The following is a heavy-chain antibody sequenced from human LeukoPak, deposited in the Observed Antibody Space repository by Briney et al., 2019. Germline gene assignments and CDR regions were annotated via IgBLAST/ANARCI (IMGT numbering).Heavy chain of an antibody. V-gene: IGHV3-21*01. CDR3: AKTRGAWVYYGMDV. J-gene: IGHJ6*02. D-gene: IGHD1-7*01. Sequence: GGSLRLSCAASGFTFSSYSMNWVRQAPGKGLEWVSSISSSSSYMYYADSVKGRFTISRDNAKNSLYLQMNSLRAEDTAVSYCAKTRGAWVYYGMDVWGQGTTVTVSS. CDR1: GFTFSSYS. CDR2: ISSSSSYM.